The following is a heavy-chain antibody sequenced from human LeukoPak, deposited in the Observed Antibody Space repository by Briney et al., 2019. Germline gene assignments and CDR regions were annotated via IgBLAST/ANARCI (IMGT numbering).Heavy chain of an antibody. V-gene: IGHV3-30*18. CDR1: GFTFSSYG. Sequence: GGSLRLSCAASGFTFSSYGMHWVRQAPGKGLEWVAVISYDGSNKYYADSVKGRFTISRDNSKDTLYLQMNSLRAEDTAVYYCAKDTGGSALDYWGQGTLVTVSS. CDR2: ISYDGSNK. CDR3: AKDTGGSALDY. D-gene: IGHD3-16*01. J-gene: IGHJ4*02.